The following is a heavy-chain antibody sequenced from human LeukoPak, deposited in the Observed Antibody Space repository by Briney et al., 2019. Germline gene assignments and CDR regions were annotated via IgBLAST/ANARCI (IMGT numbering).Heavy chain of an antibody. V-gene: IGHV4-4*07. CDR1: GGSISNYY. CDR2: IYTSGST. J-gene: IGHJ4*02. D-gene: IGHD6-19*01. Sequence: SETLSLTCTVSGGSISNYYWSWIRQPAGKGLEWIGRIYTSGSTNYNPSLKSRVTMSVDTSKNQFSLKLTSVTAADTAVYYWARGKVVAGTPGQNSWDNWGQGILVTVSS. CDR3: ARGKVVAGTPGQNSWDN.